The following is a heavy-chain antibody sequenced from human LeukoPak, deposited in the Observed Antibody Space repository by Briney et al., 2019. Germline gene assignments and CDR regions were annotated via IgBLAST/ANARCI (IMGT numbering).Heavy chain of an antibody. J-gene: IGHJ4*02. CDR3: ARSPHILTGENFDY. CDR2: INPNHGDT. V-gene: IGHV1-2*02. D-gene: IGHD3-9*01. CDR1: GGTFNSYA. Sequence: ASVKVSCKASGGTFNSYAISWVRRAPGQGLEWMGWINPNHGDTNYAQKFQDRVSMTRDTSISTAYMHLSRLRSADTAVYCARSPHILTGENFDYWGQGTLLTVSS.